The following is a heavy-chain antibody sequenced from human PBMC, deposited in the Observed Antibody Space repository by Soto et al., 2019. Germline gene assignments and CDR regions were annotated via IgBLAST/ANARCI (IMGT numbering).Heavy chain of an antibody. D-gene: IGHD6-13*01. CDR1: GGTFSSYS. CDR3: ARSIAAAGTGGNWFDP. Sequence: QVQLVQSGAEVKKPGSSVKVSCKASGGTFSSYSISWVRQAPGQGLEWMGRIIPILGIANYAQKFQGRVTITADKSTSTAYMELSSLRSEDTAVYYCARSIAAAGTGGNWFDPWGQGTLVTVSS. V-gene: IGHV1-69*02. CDR2: IIPILGIA. J-gene: IGHJ5*02.